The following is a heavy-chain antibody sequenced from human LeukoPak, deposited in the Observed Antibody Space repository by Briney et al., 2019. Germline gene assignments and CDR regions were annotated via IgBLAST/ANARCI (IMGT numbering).Heavy chain of an antibody. CDR1: GLTFNTYA. D-gene: IGHD3/OR15-3a*01. CDR2: ISYDGSNK. J-gene: IGHJ4*02. V-gene: IGHV3-30-3*01. CDR3: LAWSFDY. Sequence: GGSLRLSCTASGLTFNTYAMHWVRQAPGKGLEWVAVISYDGSNKYYADSVKGRFTISRDNSKNTLYLQMNSLRAEDTAVYYCLAWSFDYWGQGTLVTVSS.